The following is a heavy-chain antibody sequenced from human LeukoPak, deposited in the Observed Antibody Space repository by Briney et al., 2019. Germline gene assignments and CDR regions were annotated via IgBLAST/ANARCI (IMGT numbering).Heavy chain of an antibody. CDR3: VGGYQLLLFDE. V-gene: IGHV3-23*01. D-gene: IGHD2-2*01. J-gene: IGHJ4*02. Sequence: GGSLRLSCAASGFTFGDYAMSWVRQAPGKGLEWVSAIDSVKGRFTISRDNSKNTLYLQMKSLRAGDTALYYCVGGYQLLLFDEWGQGTLVTVSS. CDR2: I. CDR1: GFTFGDYA.